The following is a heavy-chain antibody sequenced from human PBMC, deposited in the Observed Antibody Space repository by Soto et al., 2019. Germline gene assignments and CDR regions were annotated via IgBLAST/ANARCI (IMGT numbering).Heavy chain of an antibody. CDR2: IYYSGST. Sequence: PSETLSLTCTVSGGSISSYYWSWIRQPPGKGLEWIGYIYYSGSTNYNPSLKSRVTISVDTSKNQFSLKLSSVTAADTAVYYCAGGDYYDSSGYPRADYWGQGTLVTVSS. CDR3: AGGDYYDSSGYPRADY. D-gene: IGHD3-22*01. V-gene: IGHV4-59*08. J-gene: IGHJ4*02. CDR1: GGSISSYY.